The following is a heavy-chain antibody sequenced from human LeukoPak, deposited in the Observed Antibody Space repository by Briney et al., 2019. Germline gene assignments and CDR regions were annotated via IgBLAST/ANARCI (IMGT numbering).Heavy chain of an antibody. CDR1: GFTFSSYE. CDR2: ISSSGSTI. CDR3: ARTASGGTTPLRWNWFDP. V-gene: IGHV3-48*03. Sequence: GGSLRLSCAASGFTFSSYEMNWVRQAPGKGLEWVSYISSSGSTIYYADSVKGRFTISRDNAKNSLYLQMNSLRAKDTAVYYCARTASGGTTPLRWNWFDPWGQGTLVTVSS. D-gene: IGHD1-1*01. J-gene: IGHJ5*02.